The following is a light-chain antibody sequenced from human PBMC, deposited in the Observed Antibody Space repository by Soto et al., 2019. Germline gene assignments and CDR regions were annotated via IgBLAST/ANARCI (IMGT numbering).Light chain of an antibody. CDR2: RVS. CDR3: VQFAHFPRT. J-gene: IGKJ1*01. V-gene: IGKV2-24*01. Sequence: DVVLTQTPLSSPVTLGQAASISCRSSQSLVYSDGNTYLSWLQQRPGQPPRLLIYRVSNRFSGVPDRFGGSGAGTDFTLKINRVEAEDVGIYYCVQFAHFPRTFGQGTKVEIK. CDR1: QSLVYSDGNTY.